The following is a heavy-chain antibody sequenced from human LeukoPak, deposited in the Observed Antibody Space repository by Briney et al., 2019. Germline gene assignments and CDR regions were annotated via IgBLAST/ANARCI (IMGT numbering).Heavy chain of an antibody. CDR1: GYSFTNYW. CDR3: ARIGGDVSRFLESLSSGFYFDA. Sequence: GESLQISCQGSGYSFTNYWIGWVRQMPGKGLEWMGIINPGDSHTRYSPSFQGQVTISTVNSLTTAYLQWSSLKASDTAMYYCARIGGDVSRFLESLSSGFYFDAWGQGTLVTVSS. CDR2: INPGDSHT. J-gene: IGHJ4*02. D-gene: IGHD3-3*01. V-gene: IGHV5-51*01.